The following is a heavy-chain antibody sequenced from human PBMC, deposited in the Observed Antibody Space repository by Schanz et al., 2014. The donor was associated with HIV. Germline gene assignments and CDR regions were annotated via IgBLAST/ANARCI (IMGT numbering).Heavy chain of an antibody. Sequence: VQLVESGGGVVQPGRSRRLACAASGFTFSSYDMHWIRQAPGKGLEWVSYISSSGNTIYYGDSVKGRFTISRDNAKNSLYLQMNSLRAEDTAVYYCARDSWYGDYWGLGTLVTVSS. J-gene: IGHJ4*02. V-gene: IGHV3-48*03. CDR3: ARDSWYGDY. CDR1: GFTFSSYD. CDR2: ISSSGNTI. D-gene: IGHD6-13*01.